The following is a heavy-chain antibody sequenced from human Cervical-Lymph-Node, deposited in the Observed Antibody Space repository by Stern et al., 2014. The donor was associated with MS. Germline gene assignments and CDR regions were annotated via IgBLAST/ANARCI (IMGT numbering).Heavy chain of an antibody. D-gene: IGHD6-19*01. Sequence: QVQLMQSGAEVKKPGSSVKVSCKASGGTFSTLTISWLRQAPGQGLEWMGGITPIFGATNYAQKFQGRVTITADESTSTAYMELSSLISEDTAFYYCAAGGSAVFDPWGQGTLVTVSS. CDR3: AAGGSAVFDP. V-gene: IGHV1-69*01. CDR2: ITPIFGAT. CDR1: GGTFSTLT. J-gene: IGHJ5*02.